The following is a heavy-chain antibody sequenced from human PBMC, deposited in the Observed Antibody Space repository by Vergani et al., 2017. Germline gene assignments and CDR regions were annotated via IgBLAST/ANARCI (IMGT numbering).Heavy chain of an antibody. Sequence: QVQLVQSGAELKKPGSSVKVSCKASGGTFSSYAISWVRQAPGHGLEWMGGLIPIFGTANYAQQFQGRFTITADESTSTAYMELSSLRSEDTAVYYGASEGNDSSGPHDDGGQGSLVTVSS. CDR3: ASEGNDSSGPHDD. CDR2: LIPIFGTA. V-gene: IGHV1-69*01. D-gene: IGHD3-22*01. CDR1: GGTFSSYA. J-gene: IGHJ4*02.